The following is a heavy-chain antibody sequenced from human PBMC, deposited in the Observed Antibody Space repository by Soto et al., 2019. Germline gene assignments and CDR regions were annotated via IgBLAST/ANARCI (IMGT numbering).Heavy chain of an antibody. V-gene: IGHV3-23*01. D-gene: IGHD2-21*01. CDR3: AKDRASLPYYYGMDV. CDR1: GFTFSSYA. Sequence: EVQLLESGGGLVQPGGSLRLSCAASGFTFSSYAMSWVRQAPGKGLEWVSAISGSGGSTYYADSVKGRFTISRDNSKNTVYLQMNSLRAEDTAVYYCAKDRASLPYYYGMDVWGQGTTVTVSS. CDR2: ISGSGGST. J-gene: IGHJ6*02.